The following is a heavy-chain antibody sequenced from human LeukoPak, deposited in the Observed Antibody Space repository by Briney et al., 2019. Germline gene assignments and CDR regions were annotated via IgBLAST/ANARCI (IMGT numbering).Heavy chain of an antibody. J-gene: IGHJ6*03. D-gene: IGHD4-17*01. CDR2: IIPIFGTA. CDR3: ARALVTTRWVYYYYMDV. Sequence: SVKVSCKASGGTFSSYAISWVRQAPGRGLEWMGGIIPIFGTANYAQKFQGRVTITTDESTSTAYMELSSLRSEDTAVYYCARALVTTRWVYYYYMDVWGKGTTVTVSS. CDR1: GGTFSSYA. V-gene: IGHV1-69*05.